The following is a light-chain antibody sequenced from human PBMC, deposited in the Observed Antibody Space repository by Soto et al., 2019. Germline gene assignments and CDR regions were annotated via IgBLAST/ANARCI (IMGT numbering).Light chain of an antibody. Sequence: EIVMTQSPATLSVSPGERATLSCRASQSVSSSYLAWYQQKPGQAPRLLIYGASSRATGIPDRFSGSGSGTDFTLTISRLEPEDFAVYYCQQYGSSLYTFGRGTKVDIK. J-gene: IGKJ2*01. CDR3: QQYGSSLYT. CDR2: GAS. V-gene: IGKV3-20*01. CDR1: QSVSSSY.